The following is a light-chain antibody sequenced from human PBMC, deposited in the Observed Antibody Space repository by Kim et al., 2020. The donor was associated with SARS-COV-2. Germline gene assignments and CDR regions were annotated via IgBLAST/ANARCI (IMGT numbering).Light chain of an antibody. V-gene: IGKV1-39*01. CDR3: QQTYSIPT. Sequence: DIQMTQSPLSLSASVGDTVTITCRASQTVRSHLNWFQHKPGKVPKLLIFGASNLQRGAPSRFSASGSGTDFTLTISSLQPEDFVTYYCQQTYSIPTFGPGTKVDIK. J-gene: IGKJ1*01. CDR2: GAS. CDR1: QTVRSH.